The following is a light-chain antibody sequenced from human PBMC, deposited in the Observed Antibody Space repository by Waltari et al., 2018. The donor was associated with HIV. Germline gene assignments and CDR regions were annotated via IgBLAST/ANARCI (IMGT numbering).Light chain of an antibody. V-gene: IGKV1-5*03. CDR1: QCISSR. CDR2: KAS. CDR3: QQYNSYLLT. Sequence: DIQMTQSPSTLPASVGDRVTITCRASQCISSRLAWYQQKPGKAPQHLIYKASRLESGVPSRFSGSGSGTEFTHTISSLQPDDFATYYCQQYNSYLLTFGGRTTVAIK. J-gene: IGKJ4*02.